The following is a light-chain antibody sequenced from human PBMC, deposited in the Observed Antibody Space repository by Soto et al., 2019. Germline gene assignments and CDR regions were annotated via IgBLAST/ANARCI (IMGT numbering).Light chain of an antibody. J-gene: IGKJ1*01. CDR2: GAS. CDR3: QQYNDWPRT. Sequence: EILMPQSPATLSVSPGERATLSCRASQSVSSNLAWYQQKPGQAPRLLIYGASTRATGIPARFSGSGYGTEFTLTISSLQSADFAVYYCQQYNDWPRTFGQGNKV. V-gene: IGKV3-15*01. CDR1: QSVSSN.